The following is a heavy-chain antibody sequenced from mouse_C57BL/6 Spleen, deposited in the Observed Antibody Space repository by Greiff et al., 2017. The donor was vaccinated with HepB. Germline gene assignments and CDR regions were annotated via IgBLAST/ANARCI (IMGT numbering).Heavy chain of an antibody. CDR1: GYSITSGYY. V-gene: IGHV3-6*01. J-gene: IGHJ4*01. Sequence: EVKLMESGPGLVKPSQSLSLTCSVTGYSITSGYYWNWIRQFPGNKLEWMGYISYDGSNNYNPSLKNRISITRDTSKNQFFLKLNSVTTEDTATYYCARGKGYYDAMDYWGQGTSVTVSS. D-gene: IGHD2-2*01. CDR2: ISYDGSN. CDR3: ARGKGYYDAMDY.